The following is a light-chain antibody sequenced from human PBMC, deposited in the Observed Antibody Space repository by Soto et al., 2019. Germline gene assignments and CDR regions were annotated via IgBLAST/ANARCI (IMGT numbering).Light chain of an antibody. CDR2: AAS. CDR3: QQLNSYPQFT. V-gene: IGKV1-9*01. J-gene: IGKJ3*01. CDR1: QGISSY. Sequence: DIQLTQSPSFLSASVGDRVTITCRASQGISSYLARYQQKPGKAPKLLIYAASTLQSVVPSRFSGSGSGTEFTLTISSLQPEDFATYYCQQLNSYPQFTFGPGTKVDIK.